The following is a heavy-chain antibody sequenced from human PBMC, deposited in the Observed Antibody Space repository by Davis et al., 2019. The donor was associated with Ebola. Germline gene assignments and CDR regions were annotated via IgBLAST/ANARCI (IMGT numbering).Heavy chain of an antibody. Sequence: GESLKISCAASGFTFSSYSMNWVRQAPGKGLEWVSSISSSSSYIYYADSVKGRFTISRDNAKNSLYLQMNSLRAEDTAVYYCASEGGVVITHNWFDPWGQGTLVTVSS. D-gene: IGHD3-3*01. CDR3: ASEGGVVITHNWFDP. CDR1: GFTFSSYS. CDR2: ISSSSSYI. J-gene: IGHJ5*02. V-gene: IGHV3-21*01.